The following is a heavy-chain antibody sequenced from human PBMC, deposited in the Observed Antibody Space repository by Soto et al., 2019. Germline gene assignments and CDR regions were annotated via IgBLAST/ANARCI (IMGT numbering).Heavy chain of an antibody. CDR1: GYTFTSYG. J-gene: IGHJ5*02. Sequence: ASVNVSCKASGYTFTSYGISWVRQAPGQGLEWMGWINAYNGNTNYAQKLQGRVTMTTDTSTSTAYMELRSLTSDDTAAYYCARDSPPIYLWGQGTLVTVSS. CDR3: ARDSPPIYL. V-gene: IGHV1-18*01. CDR2: INAYNGNT.